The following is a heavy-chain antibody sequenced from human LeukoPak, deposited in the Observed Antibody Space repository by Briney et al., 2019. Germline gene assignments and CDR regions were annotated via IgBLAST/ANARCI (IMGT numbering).Heavy chain of an antibody. CDR3: TRDPGFGEFDY. CDR2: IYSGGST. J-gene: IGHJ5*01. Sequence: GGSLRLSCAASGFTDSSNYMNWVRQAPRKGREWVSIIYSGGSTYYADSMKGRFTISRDNSKNTLYLQMNSLRAEDTAMYYCTRDPGFGEFDYWGHGTLVTVSS. V-gene: IGHV3-53*01. CDR1: GFTDSSNY. D-gene: IGHD3-10*01.